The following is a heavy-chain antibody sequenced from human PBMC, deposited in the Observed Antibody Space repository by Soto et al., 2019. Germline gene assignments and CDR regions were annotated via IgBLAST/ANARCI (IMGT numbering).Heavy chain of an antibody. CDR2: IRSKAYGGTT. Sequence: QPGGSLRLSCTASGFTFGDYAMSWFRQAPGKGLEWVGFIRSKAYGGTTEYAASVKGRFTISRDDSKSIAYLQMNSLKTEDTAVYYCTREDEGIAAAAIDYWGQGTLVTVSS. CDR3: TREDEGIAAAAIDY. D-gene: IGHD6-13*01. CDR1: GFTFGDYA. V-gene: IGHV3-49*03. J-gene: IGHJ4*02.